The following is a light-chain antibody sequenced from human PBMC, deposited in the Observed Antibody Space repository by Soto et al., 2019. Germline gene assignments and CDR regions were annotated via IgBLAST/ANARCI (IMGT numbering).Light chain of an antibody. Sequence: DIQITQSTSTLAASVGVRITITCRASQSISSWLAWYQQKPGKAPKLLIYDASSLESGVPSRFSGSGSGTEFTLTISSLQPDDFATYYCQQYRTFGQGTKVDIK. CDR3: QQYRT. V-gene: IGKV1-5*01. J-gene: IGKJ1*01. CDR2: DAS. CDR1: QSISSW.